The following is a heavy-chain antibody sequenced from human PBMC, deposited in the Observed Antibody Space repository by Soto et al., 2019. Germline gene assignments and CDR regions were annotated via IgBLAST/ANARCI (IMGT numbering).Heavy chain of an antibody. J-gene: IGHJ4*02. CDR3: ARLPTTIRARDY. D-gene: IGHD2-2*02. CDR1: GYTLTGYY. V-gene: IGHV1-2*04. CDR2: INPNSGGT. Sequence: ASVKVSCKASGYTLTGYYMHWVRQAHGQGIEWMGWINPNSGGTNYAQKFQGWVTMTRDTSISTAYMELSRLRSDDTAVYYCARLPTTIRARDYWGQGTLVTVFS.